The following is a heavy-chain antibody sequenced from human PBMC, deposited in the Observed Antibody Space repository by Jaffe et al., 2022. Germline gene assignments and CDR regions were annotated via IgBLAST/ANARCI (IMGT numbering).Heavy chain of an antibody. V-gene: IGHV1-3*01. CDR2: INAGNGNT. CDR1: GYTFTSYA. J-gene: IGHJ4*02. Sequence: QVQLVQSGAEVKKPGASVKVSCKASGYTFTSYAMHWVRQAPGQRLEWMGWINAGNGNTKYSQKFQGRVTITRDTSASTAYMELSSLRSEDTAVYYCARGGDFWSGYEDYFDYWGQGTLVTVSS. D-gene: IGHD3-3*01. CDR3: ARGGDFWSGYEDYFDY.